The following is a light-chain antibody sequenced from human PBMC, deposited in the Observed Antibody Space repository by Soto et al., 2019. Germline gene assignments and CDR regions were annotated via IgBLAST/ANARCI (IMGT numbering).Light chain of an antibody. CDR1: HSISSS. CDR3: QRSNNAPPDGDLS. J-gene: IGKJ4*01. CDR2: GVS. V-gene: IGKV1-39*01. Sequence: QSPASVSASVPDKVALPCRVCHSISSSLNWYQQKSGKAPNLLIYGVSRLQGGVPSRFSGSGSGTDFILTISSLQPEDAAICCAQRSNNAPPDGDLSFGGGGKV.